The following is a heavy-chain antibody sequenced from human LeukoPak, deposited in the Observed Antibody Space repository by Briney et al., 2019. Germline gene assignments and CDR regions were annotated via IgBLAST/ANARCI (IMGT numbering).Heavy chain of an antibody. CDR1: GFTFSSYG. CDR2: IRYDGSNK. J-gene: IGHJ4*02. D-gene: IGHD4-17*01. V-gene: IGHV3-30*02. CDR3: AKDAIIYGDYAYFDY. Sequence: GGSLRLSCAASGFTFSSYGMHWVRQAPGKGLEWVAFIRYDGSNKYYADSVNGRFTISRDNSKNTLYLQMNSLRAEDTAVYYCAKDAIIYGDYAYFDYWGQGTLVTVSS.